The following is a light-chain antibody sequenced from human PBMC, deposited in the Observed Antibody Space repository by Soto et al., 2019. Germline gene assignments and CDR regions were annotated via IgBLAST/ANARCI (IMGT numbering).Light chain of an antibody. J-gene: IGKJ1*01. V-gene: IGKV3-11*01. CDR3: QQRGNWPLT. CDR1: QSVSSY. CDR2: DAS. Sequence: EIVLTQSPATLSLSPGERATLSCRGSQSVSSYFAWYQQKPGQAPRLLIYDASNRATGIPARFSGSGSGTDFTLTISSLEPEDFAVYYCQQRGNWPLTFGQGTKVEIK.